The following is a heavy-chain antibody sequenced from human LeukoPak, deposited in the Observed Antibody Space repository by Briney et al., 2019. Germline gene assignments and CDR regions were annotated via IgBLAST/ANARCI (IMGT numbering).Heavy chain of an antibody. CDR3: AKSDYYYGSGSYYKTPFDY. V-gene: IGHV3-23*01. CDR2: ISSSGGST. J-gene: IGHJ4*02. CDR1: GFTFSSYA. D-gene: IGHD3-10*01. Sequence: PGGSLRLSCAASGFTFSSYAMSWVRQAPGKGLEWVSTISSSGGSTYYADSVKGRFTISRDNSKNTLYLQMNSLRAEDTAVYYCAKSDYYYGSGSYYKTPFDYWGQGTLVTVSS.